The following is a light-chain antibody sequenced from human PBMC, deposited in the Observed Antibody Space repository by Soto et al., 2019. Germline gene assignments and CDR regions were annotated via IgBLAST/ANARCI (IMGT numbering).Light chain of an antibody. V-gene: IGKV1-9*01. CDR3: QQLNSYPYT. Sequence: IQLTQFPSSLSAPVGDRVTIACRASQGISSYLAWYQQKPGTAPKLLILAASTLQSGVPSRFSGSGSGTDFTLIISSLQPEDVATYYCQQLNSYPYTFGQGTKLEIK. CDR1: QGISSY. CDR2: AAS. J-gene: IGKJ2*01.